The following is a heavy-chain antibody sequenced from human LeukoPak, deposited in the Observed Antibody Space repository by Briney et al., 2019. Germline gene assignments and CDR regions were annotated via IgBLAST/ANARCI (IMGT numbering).Heavy chain of an antibody. J-gene: IGHJ2*01. V-gene: IGHV4-4*07. CDR3: ARDVGGYRYGYRPTELYWYFDL. CDR2: ISTSGRT. CDR1: GGSISSYY. Sequence: SETLSLTCTVSGGSISSYYWSWIRQPAGKGLEWIGRISTSGRTNFNPSLKSRVTISIDTSKNQFSLKLSSVTAADTAVYYCARDVGGYRYGYRPTELYWYFDLWGRGTLVTVSS. D-gene: IGHD5-18*01.